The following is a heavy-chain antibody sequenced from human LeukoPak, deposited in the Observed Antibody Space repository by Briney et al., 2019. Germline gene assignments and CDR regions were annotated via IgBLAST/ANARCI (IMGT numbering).Heavy chain of an antibody. J-gene: IGHJ6*03. CDR1: VFTISSNW. V-gene: IGHV3-74*01. Sequence: GGSLRLSCAASVFTISSNWMHWVPQAPGKGLLWVSRINSDGCDISYADSVKGRFPISRDNTKNTLYLQMRSLRVDDTAVYYCAKEEICANGVWSSCMDVWGKGTTVTVSS. D-gene: IGHD2-8*01. CDR2: INSDGCDI. CDR3: AKEEICANGVWSSCMDV.